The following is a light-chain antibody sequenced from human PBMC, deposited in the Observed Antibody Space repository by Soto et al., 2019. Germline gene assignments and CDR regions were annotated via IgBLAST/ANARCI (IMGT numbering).Light chain of an antibody. Sequence: DIQMTQSPSSLSASVGDRVTITCRSSQGIGNSLAWYQQKPGTVPKLLIHTASTLQSGVPSRFSGSGSGTDFTLTISSLQPEDVATYYCQKYDSAPTFGPGTKVEIK. CDR1: QGIGNS. CDR3: QKYDSAPT. CDR2: TAS. V-gene: IGKV1-27*01. J-gene: IGKJ1*01.